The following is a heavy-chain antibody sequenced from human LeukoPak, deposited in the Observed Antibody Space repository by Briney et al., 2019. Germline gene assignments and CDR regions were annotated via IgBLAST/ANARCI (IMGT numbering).Heavy chain of an antibody. Sequence: GGSLRLSCTASGFTFSYYWMNWVRQAPGKGLEWVANINQDGSEKHYVDSLKGRFTISRDNAKNSVYLQMNSLRAEDAAVYYCARDSVRYDILTGSEIHNWFDPWGQGTLVTVSS. CDR2: INQDGSEK. V-gene: IGHV3-7*01. D-gene: IGHD3-9*01. CDR1: GFTFSYYW. CDR3: ARDSVRYDILTGSEIHNWFDP. J-gene: IGHJ5*02.